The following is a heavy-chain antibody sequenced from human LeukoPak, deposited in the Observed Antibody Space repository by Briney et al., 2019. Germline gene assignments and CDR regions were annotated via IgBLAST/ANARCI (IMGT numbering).Heavy chain of an antibody. D-gene: IGHD3-22*01. CDR3: ARGGETVVVITTTPNWFDP. CDR2: ISSSGSTI. J-gene: IGHJ5*02. CDR1: GFTFSDYY. Sequence: GGSLRLSCAASGFTFSDYYMSWIRQAPGEGLEWVSYISSSGSTIYYADSVKGRFTISRDNAKNSLYLQMNSLRAEDTAVYYCARGGETVVVITTTPNWFDPWGQGTLVTVSS. V-gene: IGHV3-11*01.